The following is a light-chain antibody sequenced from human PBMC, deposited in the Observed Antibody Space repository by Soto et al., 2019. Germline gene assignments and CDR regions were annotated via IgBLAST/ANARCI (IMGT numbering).Light chain of an antibody. CDR2: GNS. V-gene: IGLV1-40*01. Sequence: QSVLTQPPSVSGAPGQRVTISCTGSSSNIGAGYDVHWYQQLPGTAPKLLIYGNSNRPSGVPDRFSGSKSGTSASLAITGLQDEDEADYYCQSYDSSLSALVFGTGTKLTVL. CDR3: QSYDSSLSALV. J-gene: IGLJ1*01. CDR1: SSNIGAGYD.